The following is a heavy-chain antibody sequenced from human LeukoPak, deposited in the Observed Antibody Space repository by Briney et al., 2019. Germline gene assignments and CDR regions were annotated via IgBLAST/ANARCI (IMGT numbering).Heavy chain of an antibody. CDR1: GGSISSYY. CDR2: VNHSGNS. V-gene: IGHV4-34*01. J-gene: IGHJ3*02. D-gene: IGHD3-9*01. Sequence: SETLSLTCTVSGGSISSYYWSWIRQPPGKGLEWIGDVNHSGNSNYNPSLKSRVTISIDTSKNQFSLKLSSVTAADTAVYYCARGSAKYFDWLLSSPDAFDIWGQGTMVTVSS. CDR3: ARGSAKYFDWLLSSPDAFDI.